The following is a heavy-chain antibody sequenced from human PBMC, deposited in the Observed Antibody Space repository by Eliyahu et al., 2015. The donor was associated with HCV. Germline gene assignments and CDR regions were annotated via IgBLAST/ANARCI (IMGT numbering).Heavy chain of an antibody. Sequence: EVQLVESGGGLVKPGGSLRLSCAASGFXFSSYSMNWVRQAPGKGLEWVSSISSSSSYIYYADSVKGRFTISRDNAKNSLYLQMNSLRAEDTAVYYCARDPTRGYSYGSDYWGQGTLVTVSS. V-gene: IGHV3-21*01. J-gene: IGHJ4*02. D-gene: IGHD5-18*01. CDR2: ISSSSSYI. CDR1: GFXFSSYS. CDR3: ARDPTRGYSYGSDY.